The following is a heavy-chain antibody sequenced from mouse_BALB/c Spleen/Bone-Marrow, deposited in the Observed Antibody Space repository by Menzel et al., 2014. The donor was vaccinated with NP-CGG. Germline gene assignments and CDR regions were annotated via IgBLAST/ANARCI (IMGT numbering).Heavy chain of an antibody. CDR2: INSNGGST. CDR1: GFTFSSYG. CDR3: ARENYRSHYYFDY. J-gene: IGHJ2*01. Sequence: EVNLVESGGGLVQPGGSLKLSCAASGFTFSSYGMSWVRQTPDKRLELVATINSNGGSTYYPDSVKGRFTISRDNAKNTLYLQMSSLKSEDTAMYYCARENYRSHYYFDYWGQGTTLTVSS. D-gene: IGHD2-14*01. V-gene: IGHV5-6-3*01.